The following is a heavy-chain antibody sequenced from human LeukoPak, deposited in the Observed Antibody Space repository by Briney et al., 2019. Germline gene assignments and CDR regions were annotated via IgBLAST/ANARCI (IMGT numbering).Heavy chain of an antibody. CDR1: RFTFDDYA. CDR3: AKAVSRGGSFDY. CDR2: ISRNSGSI. J-gene: IGHJ4*02. Sequence: GRSLRLSCAASRFTFDDYAMHWVRQAPGKGLEWGSGISRNSGSIGYADSVKGRFTISRDNAKNSLYLQMNSLRAEDTALYYCAKAVSRGGSFDYWGQGTLVTVSS. D-gene: IGHD5-12*01. V-gene: IGHV3-9*01.